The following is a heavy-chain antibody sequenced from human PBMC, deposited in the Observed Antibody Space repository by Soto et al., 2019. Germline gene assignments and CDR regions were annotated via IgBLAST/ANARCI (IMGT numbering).Heavy chain of an antibody. V-gene: IGHV3-23*01. CDR1: GFTFSSYA. CDR2: ISGSGGST. D-gene: IGHD1-7*01. Sequence: PGGSLRLSCAASGFTFSSYAMSWVRQAPGKGLEWVSAISGSGGSTYYADPVKGRFTISRDNSKNTLYLQMNSLGAEDTAVYYCATQTGTTPYNWFDPWGQGTLVTVSS. J-gene: IGHJ5*02. CDR3: ATQTGTTPYNWFDP.